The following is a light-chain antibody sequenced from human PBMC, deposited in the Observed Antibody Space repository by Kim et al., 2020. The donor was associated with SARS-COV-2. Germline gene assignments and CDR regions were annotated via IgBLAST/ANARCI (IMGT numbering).Light chain of an antibody. J-gene: IGLJ3*02. CDR2: NDN. CDR1: NIGSKG. V-gene: IGLV3-21*04. CDR3: QVWYTISDYWV. Sequence: APGKTATITCGGNNIGSKGVHWYQQRPGQAPVLVIYNDNRRPSGIPERFSGSNSGNTATLTISRVEAGDEADYYCQVWYTISDYWVFGGGTQLTVL.